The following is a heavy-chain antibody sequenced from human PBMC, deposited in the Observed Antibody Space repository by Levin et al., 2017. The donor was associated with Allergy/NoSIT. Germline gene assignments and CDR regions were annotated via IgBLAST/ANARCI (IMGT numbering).Heavy chain of an antibody. CDR2: IYSGGST. J-gene: IGHJ3*02. V-gene: IGHV3-53*01. Sequence: GGSLRLSCAASGFTVSSNYMSWVRQAPGKGLEWVSVIYSGGSTYYADSVKGRFTISRDNSKNTLYLQMNSLRAEDTAVYYCARETQYGDLDAFDIWGQGTMVTVSS. CDR1: GFTVSSNY. CDR3: ARETQYGDLDAFDI. D-gene: IGHD4-17*01.